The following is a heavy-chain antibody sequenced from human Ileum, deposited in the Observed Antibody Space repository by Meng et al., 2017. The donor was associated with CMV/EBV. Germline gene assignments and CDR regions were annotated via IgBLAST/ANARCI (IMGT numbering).Heavy chain of an antibody. CDR3: ARDGH. CDR2: INWDGTNT. Sequence: EVQLVESGGLVVLPGVSLRLSCAASGFTFDDYSMHWVRQRPGKGLEWISIINWDGTNTDYAVSVRGRFTISRDNSRNSLYLEMNSLRTEDTAFYFCARDGHWGQGTLVTVSS. CDR1: GFTFDDYS. V-gene: IGHV3-43*01. J-gene: IGHJ4*02.